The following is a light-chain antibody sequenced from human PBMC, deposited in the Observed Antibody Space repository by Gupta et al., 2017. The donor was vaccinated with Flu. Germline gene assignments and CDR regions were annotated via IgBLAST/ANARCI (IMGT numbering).Light chain of an antibody. CDR3: QGGDSGTDHP. V-gene: IGLV3-21*02. CDR2: DDS. CDR1: NIGNKN. J-gene: IGLJ1*01. Sequence: GETAKITCGGNNIGNKNVHWYLQKPGQAPVLVIYDDSDRPSGIPERFSGSNSGNTATLTITRGEAGEEADYYCQGGDSGTDHPFGTGTKVTVL.